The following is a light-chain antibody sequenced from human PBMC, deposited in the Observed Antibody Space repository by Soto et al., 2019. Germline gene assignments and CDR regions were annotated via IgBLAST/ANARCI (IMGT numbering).Light chain of an antibody. V-gene: IGLV2-14*01. CDR3: SSYTSSSTLDVV. CDR1: GMTVGGYNY. CDR2: DVS. Sequence: QSALTQPASVSGSPGQSITISAPETGMTVGGYNYVSWYQQHPGKAPKLMIYDVSNRPSGVSNRFSGSKSGNTASLTISGLQAEDEADYYCSSYTSSSTLDVVFGGGTKLTVL. J-gene: IGLJ2*01.